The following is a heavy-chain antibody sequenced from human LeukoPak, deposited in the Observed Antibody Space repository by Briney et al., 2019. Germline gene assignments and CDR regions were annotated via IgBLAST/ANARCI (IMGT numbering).Heavy chain of an antibody. CDR1: GFTFSSYW. V-gene: IGHV3-7*05. D-gene: IGHD5-18*01. J-gene: IGHJ4*02. Sequence: QPGGSLILSCAASGFTFSSYWVSWVRQAPGKGLEWVANIKQDGSEKYYVDSVKGRFTISRDNAKNSLYLQMNSLRAEGTAVYYCARGAGVPPTTQQWPTSVDCWGQGTLVTVSS. CDR2: IKQDGSEK. CDR3: ARGAGVPPTTQQWPTSVDC.